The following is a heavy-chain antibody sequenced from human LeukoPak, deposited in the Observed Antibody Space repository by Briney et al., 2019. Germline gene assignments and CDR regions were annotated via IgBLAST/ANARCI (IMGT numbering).Heavy chain of an antibody. D-gene: IGHD3-3*01. CDR1: GFTFSSYA. V-gene: IGHV3-23*01. J-gene: IGHJ4*02. Sequence: GGSLRLSCAASGFTFSSYAMSWVRQAPGKGLEWVSAISGSGGSTYYADSVKGRFTISRDNSKNTLYLQMNSLRAEDTAVYYCAKDHVTIFGGPRPNFDYWGQGTLVTVSS. CDR3: AKDHVTIFGGPRPNFDY. CDR2: ISGSGGST.